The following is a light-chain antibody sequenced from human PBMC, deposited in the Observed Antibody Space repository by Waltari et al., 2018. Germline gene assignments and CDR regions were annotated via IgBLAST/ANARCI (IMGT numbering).Light chain of an antibody. CDR3: QQYNNWPLYT. CDR1: QSVSSN. CDR2: GAS. V-gene: IGKV3-15*01. J-gene: IGKJ2*01. Sequence: EIVMTQSPATLSVSPGERATLSCRASQSVSSNLAWYQQKPGQAPRLLSYGASPRATGIPARFSGSGSGTEFTLTISSLQSEDFAVYYCQQYNNWPLYTFGQGTKLEIK.